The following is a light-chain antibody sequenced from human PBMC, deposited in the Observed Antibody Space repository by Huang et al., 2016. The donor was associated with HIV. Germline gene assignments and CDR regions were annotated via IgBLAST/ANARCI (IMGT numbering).Light chain of an antibody. CDR3: KQCTHWPRT. Sequence: VVMTQSPLSLPVTLGQPASISCRSSQSLVYIDGNTYLNWFHQRPGQYPRRLSCKVSNRDSGVPDRFSGSGSVTHFTLKINRVEAEDVGVYYCKQCTHWPRTFGRGTKVEIK. CDR2: KVS. J-gene: IGKJ1*01. V-gene: IGKV2-30*01. CDR1: QSLVYIDGNTY.